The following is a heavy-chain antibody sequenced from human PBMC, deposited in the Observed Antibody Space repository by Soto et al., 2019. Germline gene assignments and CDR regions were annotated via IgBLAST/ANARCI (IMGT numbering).Heavy chain of an antibody. Sequence: QLQLQESGPGLVKPSETLSLTCTVSGGSISSSSYYWGWIRQPPGKGLEWIGCIYYSGSTYYNPSLKSRVTISVDTSKNQFSLKLSSVTAADTAVYYCATSAGGSYGTLDFDLWGRGTLVTVSS. CDR2: IYYSGST. CDR3: ATSAGGSYGTLDFDL. V-gene: IGHV4-39*01. CDR1: GGSISSSSYY. J-gene: IGHJ2*01. D-gene: IGHD1-26*01.